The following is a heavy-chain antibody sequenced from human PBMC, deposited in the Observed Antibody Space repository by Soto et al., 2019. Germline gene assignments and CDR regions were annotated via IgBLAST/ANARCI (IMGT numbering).Heavy chain of an antibody. J-gene: IGHJ4*02. CDR2: INAGNGNT. V-gene: IGHV1-3*01. CDR3: ARTLVGATPADY. CDR1: GYTFTSYA. Sequence: RASVKVSCKASGYTFTSYAMHWVRQAPGQRLEWMGWINAGNGNTKYSQKFQGRVTITRDTSASTAYMELSSLRSEDTAVYYCARTLVGATPADYWGQGNLVTVSS. D-gene: IGHD1-26*01.